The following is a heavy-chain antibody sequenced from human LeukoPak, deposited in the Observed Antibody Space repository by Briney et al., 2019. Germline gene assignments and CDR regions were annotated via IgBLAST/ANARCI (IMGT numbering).Heavy chain of an antibody. CDR1: GFTFSSYG. V-gene: IGHV3-48*01. CDR3: ARAPGGALITFGGVIVPYYFDY. J-gene: IGHJ4*02. D-gene: IGHD3-16*02. CDR2: ISSSSNTI. Sequence: PGGSLSLSCAASGFTFSSYGITWFRQAPGKGRGWVPYISSSSNTIYYADSVKGRFTISRDNAKNSLYLQMNSLRAEDTAVYYCARAPGGALITFGGVIVPYYFDYWGQGTLVTVSS.